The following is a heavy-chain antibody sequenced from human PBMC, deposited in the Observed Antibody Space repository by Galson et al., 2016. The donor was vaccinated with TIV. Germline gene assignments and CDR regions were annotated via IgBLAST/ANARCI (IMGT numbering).Heavy chain of an antibody. Sequence: ATLSLPCSVSGGSINSYYWSWIRQPPGKGLEWSGYLYYSGITNYNPSLKGRVTISVDRSKNQVSLQLHSVTPEDTAVYYCARATPSVFGVVMTLDYWGQGTLVTVSS. V-gene: IGHV4-59*12. CDR1: GGSINSYY. D-gene: IGHD3-3*01. J-gene: IGHJ4*02. CDR3: ARATPSVFGVVMTLDY. CDR2: LYYSGIT.